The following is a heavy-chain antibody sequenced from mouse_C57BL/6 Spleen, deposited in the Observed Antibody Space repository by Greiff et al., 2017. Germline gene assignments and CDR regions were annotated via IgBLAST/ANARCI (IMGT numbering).Heavy chain of an antibody. CDR2: IDPSDSET. CDR3: ARAYGSPYWYFDV. J-gene: IGHJ1*03. Sequence: VQLQQPGAELVRPGSSVKLSCKASGYTFTSYWMHWVKQRPIQGLEWIGNIDPSDSETHYNQKFKDKATLTVDKSSSTAYMQLSSLTSEDSAVYYCARAYGSPYWYFDVWGTGTTDTVSS. V-gene: IGHV1-52*01. D-gene: IGHD1-1*01. CDR1: GYTFTSYW.